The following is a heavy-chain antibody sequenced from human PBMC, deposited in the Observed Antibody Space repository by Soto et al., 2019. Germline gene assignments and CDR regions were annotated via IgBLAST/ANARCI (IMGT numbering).Heavy chain of an antibody. V-gene: IGHV4-34*01. CDR3: ARGLITMVRGEKPFSTRMDV. D-gene: IGHD3-10*01. CDR2: INHSGST. Sequence: SETLSLTGAVYGGSFSGYNWCWIGQPPGKGLEWIGEINHSGSTNYNPSLKSRVTISVDTSKNQFSLKLSSVTAADTAVYFCARGLITMVRGEKPFSTRMDVWGNGTTVT. CDR1: GGSFSGYN. J-gene: IGHJ6*03.